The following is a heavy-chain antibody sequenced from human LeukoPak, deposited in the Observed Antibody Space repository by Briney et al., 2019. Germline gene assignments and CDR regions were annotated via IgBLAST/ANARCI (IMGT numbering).Heavy chain of an antibody. J-gene: IGHJ3*02. CDR3: ARDRGGTYYYDSSGYDLDAFDI. V-gene: IGHV1-18*01. Sequence: GASVKVSCKASGYTFTSYGISWVRQAPGQGLEWMGWISAYNGNTNYAQKLQGRVTMTTDTSTSTAYMELRSLRSDDTAVYYCARDRGGTYYYDSSGYDLDAFDIWGQGTMVTVSS. CDR1: GYTFTSYG. D-gene: IGHD3-22*01. CDR2: ISAYNGNT.